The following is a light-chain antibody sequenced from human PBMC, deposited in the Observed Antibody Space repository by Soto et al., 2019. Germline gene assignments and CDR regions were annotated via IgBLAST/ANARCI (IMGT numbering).Light chain of an antibody. V-gene: IGKV1-12*01. CDR2: SAS. J-gene: IGKJ4*01. Sequence: DIQMTQSPSFVSASVGDRVNITCRASQGIANWLAWYQQKPGKAPMLLIYSASTLQSGVPSRFSGSGSGTDFTLTISSLQPEDFATYYCQQANSFPPTFGGGTRVDIK. CDR1: QGIANW. CDR3: QQANSFPPT.